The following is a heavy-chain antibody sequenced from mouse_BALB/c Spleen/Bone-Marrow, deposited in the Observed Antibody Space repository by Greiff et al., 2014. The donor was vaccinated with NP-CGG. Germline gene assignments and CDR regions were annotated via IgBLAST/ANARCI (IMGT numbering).Heavy chain of an antibody. D-gene: IGHD2-1*01. CDR3: VRSSHFYNGKGGVYAMDY. J-gene: IGHJ4*01. Sequence: EVQLLQSGGGLVKPGGSLKFSCAASGFTFSTYSMSWVRQTPEKRLGWVATFSRGGGNTYYLDSVKGRFTISRDNGKNNLYLQMSSLRSEDMDLFHCVRSSHFYNGKGGVYAMDYWGQGTSVTVSS. CDR2: FSRGGGNT. CDR1: GFTFSTYS. V-gene: IGHV5-9*03.